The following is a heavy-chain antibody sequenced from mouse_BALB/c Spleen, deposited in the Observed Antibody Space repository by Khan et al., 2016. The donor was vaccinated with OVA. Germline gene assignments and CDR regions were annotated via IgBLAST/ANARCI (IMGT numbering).Heavy chain of an antibody. D-gene: IGHD2-14*01. J-gene: IGHJ4*01. V-gene: IGHV2-6-4*01. CDR2: ILGGGNK. CDR1: GFSLSRYN. Sequence: VELVESGPGLVAPSQSLSITCTVSGFSLSRYNVYWVRQPPGKGLVWLGVILGGGNKDYISALKSSLSINTDNSYRQVFLQLNSLQTDDAAMYYCARACYSYDDYYSMDYWGQGTSVTVSA. CDR3: ARACYSYDDYYSMDY.